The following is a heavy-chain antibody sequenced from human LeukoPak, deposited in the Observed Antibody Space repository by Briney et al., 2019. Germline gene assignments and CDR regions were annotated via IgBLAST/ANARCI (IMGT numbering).Heavy chain of an antibody. J-gene: IGHJ6*03. CDR1: GGSISSSSYY. V-gene: IGHV4-39*07. D-gene: IGHD3-3*01. Sequence: SETLSLTCTVSGGSISSSSYYWGWIRQPPGKGLEWIGSIYYSGSTYYNPSLKSRVTISVDTSKNQFSLKLSSVTAADTAVYYCARVKAQPFRFLERQGSYYYMDVWGKGTTVTVSS. CDR3: ARVKAQPFRFLERQGSYYYMDV. CDR2: IYYSGST.